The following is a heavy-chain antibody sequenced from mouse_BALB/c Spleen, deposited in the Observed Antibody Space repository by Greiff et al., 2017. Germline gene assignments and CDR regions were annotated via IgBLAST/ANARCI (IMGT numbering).Heavy chain of an antibody. Sequence: VQLKESGAELVKPGASVKLSCTASGFNIKDTYMHWVKQRPEQGLEWIGRIDPANGNTKYDPKFQGKATITADTSSNTAYLQLSSLTSEDTAVYYCARGDYGSSNYWGQGTTLTVSS. J-gene: IGHJ2*01. CDR2: IDPANGNT. V-gene: IGHV14-3*02. CDR3: ARGDYGSSNY. CDR1: GFNIKDTY. D-gene: IGHD1-1*01.